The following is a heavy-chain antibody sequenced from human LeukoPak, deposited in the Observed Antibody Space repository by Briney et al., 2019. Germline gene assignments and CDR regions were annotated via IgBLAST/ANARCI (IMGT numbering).Heavy chain of an antibody. CDR2: TSYDGSNK. V-gene: IGHV3-30-3*01. D-gene: IGHD1-26*01. J-gene: IGHJ4*02. CDR3: AKVGATAPTFDY. Sequence: GRSLRLSCAASGFSFSTYAVHWVRQAPGKGLEWVAVTSYDGSNKYYADSVKGRFSISRDNSKNTLYLQMNSLRAEDTAVYYCAKVGATAPTFDYWGQGTLVTVSS. CDR1: GFSFSTYA.